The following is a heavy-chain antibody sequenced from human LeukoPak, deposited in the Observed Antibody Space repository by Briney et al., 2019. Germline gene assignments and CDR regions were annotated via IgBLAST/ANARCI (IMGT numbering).Heavy chain of an antibody. J-gene: IGHJ6*03. D-gene: IGHD2-21*02. Sequence: SGGSLRLSCAASGFTVSSKYMSWVRQAPGKGLEWVSFISTSSSYIYYADSMKGRFTISRDNAKKLLHLQMNSLRAEDTAVYYCARLDLDGGDSLYYYYYMDVWGEGTTVTVSS. V-gene: IGHV3-21*04. CDR2: ISTSSSYI. CDR3: ARLDLDGGDSLYYYYYMDV. CDR1: GFTVSSKY.